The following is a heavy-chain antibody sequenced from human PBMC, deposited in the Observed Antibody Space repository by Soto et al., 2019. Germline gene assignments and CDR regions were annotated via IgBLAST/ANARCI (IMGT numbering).Heavy chain of an antibody. Sequence: EVQLLESGGGLVQPGGSLRLSCAASGFSFSNYWIHWVRQAPGKWLVWVSLIKTDCSSADYADSVKGRFTISRDNAKNNIYLQMNNLSGYDTAVYFCAKSEGNTYGLFHWGQGTLVAVSS. CDR2: IKTDCSSA. V-gene: IGHV3-74*01. CDR3: AKSEGNTYGLFH. J-gene: IGHJ4*02. D-gene: IGHD3-10*01. CDR1: GFSFSNYW.